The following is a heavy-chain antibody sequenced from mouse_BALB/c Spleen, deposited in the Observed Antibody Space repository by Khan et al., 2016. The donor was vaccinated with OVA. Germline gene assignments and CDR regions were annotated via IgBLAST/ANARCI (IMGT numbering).Heavy chain of an antibody. D-gene: IGHD1-3*01. CDR3: TRGGFSSFAY. CDR1: GYSFTSYL. CDR2: IYPGNSDT. V-gene: IGHV1-5*01. Sequence: EVQLQQSGPVLARPGASVKMSCKASGYSFTSYLIHWVKQRPGQGLEWIGDIYPGNSDTRFNQKFKDKAKLTSGKSASTAYMELSSLTNEDSAVYCCTRGGFSSFAYWGQGTLVTVSA. J-gene: IGHJ3*01.